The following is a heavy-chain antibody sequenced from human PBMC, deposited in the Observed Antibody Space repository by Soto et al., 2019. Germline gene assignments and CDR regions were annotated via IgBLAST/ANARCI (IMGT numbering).Heavy chain of an antibody. Sequence: AETLSLTCTVSGASITNYAWSWIRQPPGKGLEWVGYIHNSGNTNYSPSLKSRVTISRDTSRNQLSLKLSSVTTADTAVYYCARDPGNSSTCYFDYWGQGALVTVS. D-gene: IGHD6-19*01. CDR2: IHNSGNT. CDR1: GASITNYA. CDR3: ARDPGNSSTCYFDY. V-gene: IGHV4-59*01. J-gene: IGHJ4*02.